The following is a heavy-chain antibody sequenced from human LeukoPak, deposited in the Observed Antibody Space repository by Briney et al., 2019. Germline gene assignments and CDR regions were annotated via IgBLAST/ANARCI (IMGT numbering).Heavy chain of an antibody. V-gene: IGHV3-15*01. D-gene: IGHD1-26*01. CDR1: GFTFSNAW. J-gene: IGHJ4*02. Sequence: EAGGSLRLSCAASGFTFSNAWMSWVRQAPGKGLEWVGRIKSKTDGGTTDYAAPVKGRFTISRDDSKNTLYLQTNSLKTEDTAVYYCTTDQDSGSYYPHTNHNYWGQGTLVTVSS. CDR2: IKSKTDGGTT. CDR3: TTDQDSGSYYPHTNHNY.